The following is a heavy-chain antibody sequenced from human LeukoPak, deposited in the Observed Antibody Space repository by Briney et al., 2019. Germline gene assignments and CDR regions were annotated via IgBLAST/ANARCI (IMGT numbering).Heavy chain of an antibody. Sequence: VASVKVSCKASGYTFTGYYMHWVRQAPGQGLEWMGWINPNSGGTNYAQKFQGRVTMTRDTSISTAYMELSRLRSDDTAVYYCARDSETRITMVRGVIPNDAFDIWGQGTMVTVSS. CDR1: GYTFTGYY. D-gene: IGHD3-10*01. J-gene: IGHJ3*02. CDR2: INPNSGGT. V-gene: IGHV1-2*02. CDR3: ARDSETRITMVRGVIPNDAFDI.